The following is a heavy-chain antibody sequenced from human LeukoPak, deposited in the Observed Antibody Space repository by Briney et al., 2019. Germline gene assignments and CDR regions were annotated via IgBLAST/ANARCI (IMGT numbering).Heavy chain of an antibody. D-gene: IGHD6-19*01. CDR2: IVVGSGNT. CDR3: AADIAVAGTNAFDI. V-gene: IGHV1-58*01. CDR1: GFTFTSSA. Sequence: ASVKVSCKASGFTFTSSAVQWVRQARGQRLEWIGWIVVGSGNTNYAQKFQERVTITRDMSTSTAYMELGSLRSEDTAVYYCAADIAVAGTNAFDIWGQGTMVTVSS. J-gene: IGHJ3*02.